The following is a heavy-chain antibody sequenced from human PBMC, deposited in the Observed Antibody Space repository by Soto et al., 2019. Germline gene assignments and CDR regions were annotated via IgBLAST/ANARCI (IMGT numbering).Heavy chain of an antibody. Sequence: EVQMLESGGGLVQPVGSLGLSCAASGFSFSSFAMTWFRQAPGKGLEWVSTIISTGVSTYYADSAKGRFTISRANSQNTLYLQMNSLRVEDTAVYYCAKGNYGDYGGFDPWGQGTLVTVSS. CDR1: GFSFSSFA. CDR2: IISTGVST. J-gene: IGHJ5*02. V-gene: IGHV3-23*01. D-gene: IGHD4-17*01. CDR3: AKGNYGDYGGFDP.